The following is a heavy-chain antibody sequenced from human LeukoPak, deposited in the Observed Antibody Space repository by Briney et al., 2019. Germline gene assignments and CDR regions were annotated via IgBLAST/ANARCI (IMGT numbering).Heavy chain of an antibody. J-gene: IGHJ3*02. Sequence: ASVKVSCKASGYTFTKYGINWVRQAPGQGLEWMGWISPYNDNTKYAQILQGRVTMTTDTSTSTAYMELSSLRSEDTAVYYCARGGRSDAFDIWGQGTMVTVSS. V-gene: IGHV1-18*01. CDR2: ISPYNDNT. CDR1: GYTFTKYG. CDR3: ARGGRSDAFDI.